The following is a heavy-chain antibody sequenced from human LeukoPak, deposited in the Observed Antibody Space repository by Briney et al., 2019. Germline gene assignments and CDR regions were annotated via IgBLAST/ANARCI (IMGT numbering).Heavy chain of an antibody. V-gene: IGHV4-30-2*01. Sequence: SETLSLTCTVSGGSISSGGYYWSWIRQPPGKGLEWIGYIYHSGSTYYNPSLKSRVTISVDRSKNQFSLKLSSVTAADTAVYYCARGHDYGDLGYWGQGTLVTVSS. D-gene: IGHD4-17*01. J-gene: IGHJ4*02. CDR3: ARGHDYGDLGY. CDR2: IYHSGST. CDR1: GGSISSGGYY.